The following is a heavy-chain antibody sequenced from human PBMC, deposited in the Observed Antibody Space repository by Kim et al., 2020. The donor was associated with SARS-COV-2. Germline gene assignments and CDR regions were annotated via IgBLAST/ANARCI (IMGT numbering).Heavy chain of an antibody. CDR2: ILYDGSKI. J-gene: IGHJ6*02. D-gene: IGHD3-16*01. V-gene: IGHV3-30*03. CDR3: ARGLGPGYYYGMDV. CDR1: GFPFSGYA. Sequence: GGSLRLSCAASGFPFSGYAMHWVRQAPGKGLEWVAVILYDGSKIYYADSVKGRFTISRDNLKKTLYLQMDSLRAEDTAVHYCARGLGPGYYYGMDVWGQGTAVTVSS.